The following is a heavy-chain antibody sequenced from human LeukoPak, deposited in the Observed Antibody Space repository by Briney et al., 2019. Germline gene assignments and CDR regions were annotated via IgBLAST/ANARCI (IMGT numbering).Heavy chain of an antibody. J-gene: IGHJ4*02. CDR3: VRAVISFCAAVAKGFDC. D-gene: IGHD2-21*01. Sequence: SVPLSLTCTLSGRSMCKYYGSWLRQPPGKGLEWFVYIYYSGSTNYNRSLKSRVTISVDTSKNKCSLKLRSVTAADTAVYHCVRAVISFCAAVAKGFDCWGEGTLVAGAS. CDR2: IYYSGST. V-gene: IGHV4-59*01. CDR1: GRSMCKYY.